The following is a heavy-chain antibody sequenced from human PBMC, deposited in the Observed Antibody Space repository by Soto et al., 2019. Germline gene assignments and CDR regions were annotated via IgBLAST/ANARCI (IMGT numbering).Heavy chain of an antibody. CDR3: ARMIASSLDY. J-gene: IGHJ4*02. Sequence: QVQLVQSGAEMKKPGASVKVSCKASGYSFSLYGISWVRQAPGQGLEWMGWISTYNGNTKYAQKFQDRVTFTIDTSTSTAYMEVTSLGSDDTAVYYCARMIASSLDYWGQGTLVTVSS. CDR2: ISTYNGNT. D-gene: IGHD2-21*01. CDR1: GYSFSLYG. V-gene: IGHV1-18*04.